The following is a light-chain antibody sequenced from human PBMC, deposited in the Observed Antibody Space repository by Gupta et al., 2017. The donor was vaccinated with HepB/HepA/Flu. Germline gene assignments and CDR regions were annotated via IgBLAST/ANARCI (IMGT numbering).Light chain of an antibody. CDR2: AAS. V-gene: IGKV1-39*01. J-gene: IGKJ1*01. Sequence: DIQMTQSPSSQSASVGDRVTITCRASQSISSYLNWYQQKPGKAPKLLIYAASSLQSGVPSRFSGSGSGTDFTLTISMLQPEDFATYYCQQSYSTPWTFGQGTKVEIK. CDR3: QQSYSTPWT. CDR1: QSISSY.